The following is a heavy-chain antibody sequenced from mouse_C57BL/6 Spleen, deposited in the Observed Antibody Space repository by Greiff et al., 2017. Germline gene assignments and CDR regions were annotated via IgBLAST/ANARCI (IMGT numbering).Heavy chain of an antibody. V-gene: IGHV1-55*01. CDR1: GYTFTSYW. CDR3: AERSGTLYAMDY. CDR2: IYPGSGST. Sequence: VQLQQPGAELVKPGASVKMSCKASGYTFTSYWITWVKQRPGPGLEWIGDIYPGSGSTNYNEKFKSKATLTVDTSSSTASMQLSSLTSEDSAVYYCAERSGTLYAMDYWGQGTSVTVSS. J-gene: IGHJ4*01. D-gene: IGHD4-1*01.